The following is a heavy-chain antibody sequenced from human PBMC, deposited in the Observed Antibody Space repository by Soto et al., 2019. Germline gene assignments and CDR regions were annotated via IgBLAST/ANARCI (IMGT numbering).Heavy chain of an antibody. J-gene: IGHJ3*02. CDR3: ARGFLLLVIRDAFDI. CDR2: ISSSSTTV. CDR1: GFTFSSSS. D-gene: IGHD2-21*01. Sequence: EVQLVESGGDLVQPGGSLRLSCAASGFTFSSSSMNWVRQAPGKGLEWISYISSSSTTVYYAGSVKGRFTVSRDNDKNSLYLQMNSLRVEDTAVYDCARGFLLLVIRDAFDIWGQGTMVTVSS. V-gene: IGHV3-48*01.